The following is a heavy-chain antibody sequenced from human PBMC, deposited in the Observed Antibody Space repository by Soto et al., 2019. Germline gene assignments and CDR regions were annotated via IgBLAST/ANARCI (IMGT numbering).Heavy chain of an antibody. CDR3: ASYCSGGSCYHSAFDI. D-gene: IGHD2-15*01. CDR1: GGTFSSYA. Sequence: GASVKVSCKASGGTFSSYAISWVRQAPGRGLEWMGGIIPIFGTANYAQKFQGRITITADESTSTAYMELSSLRSEDTAVYYCASYCSGGSCYHSAFDIWGQGTMVTVSS. CDR2: IIPIFGTA. V-gene: IGHV1-69*13. J-gene: IGHJ3*02.